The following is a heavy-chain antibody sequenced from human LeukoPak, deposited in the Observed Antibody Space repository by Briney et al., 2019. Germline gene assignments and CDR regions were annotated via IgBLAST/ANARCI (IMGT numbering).Heavy chain of an antibody. Sequence: PSQTLSLTCTVSGGSISSGGYYWSWIRQHPGKGLEWIGYIYYSGSTYYNPSLKSRVTISVDTSKNQFSLKLSSVTAADTAVYYCARAQARNWSGRELYYYYYYYMDVWGKGTTVTVSS. CDR3: ARAQARNWSGRELYYYYYYYMDV. CDR1: GGSISSGGYY. V-gene: IGHV4-31*03. D-gene: IGHD3-3*01. CDR2: IYYSGST. J-gene: IGHJ6*03.